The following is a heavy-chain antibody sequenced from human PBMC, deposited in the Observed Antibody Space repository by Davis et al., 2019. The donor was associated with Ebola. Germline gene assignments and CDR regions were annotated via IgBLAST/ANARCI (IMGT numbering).Heavy chain of an antibody. CDR3: ARDTASRDYYDSSGLHYGMDV. CDR1: GYTFTSYG. V-gene: IGHV1-2*04. CDR2: INPNSGGT. D-gene: IGHD3-22*01. J-gene: IGHJ6*02. Sequence: ASVKVSCKASGYTFTSYGISWVRQAPGQGLEWMGWINPNSGGTNYAQKFQGWVTMTRDTSISTAYMELSRLRSDDTAVYYCARDTASRDYYDSSGLHYGMDVWGQGTTVTVSS.